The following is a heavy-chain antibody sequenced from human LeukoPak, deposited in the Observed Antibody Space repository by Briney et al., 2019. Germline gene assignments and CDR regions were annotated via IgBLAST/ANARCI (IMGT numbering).Heavy chain of an antibody. J-gene: IGHJ4*02. Sequence: GGSLRLSCIASGFTFVSHWMTWVRQTPGKGLEWVANINQDGSEKYYADSVKGRFTISRDNAKNSLYLQMNSLRAEDTALYYCARDDGSGSYHYWGQGTLVTVSS. D-gene: IGHD3-10*01. CDR1: GFTFVSHW. CDR2: INQDGSEK. V-gene: IGHV3-7*03. CDR3: ARDDGSGSYHY.